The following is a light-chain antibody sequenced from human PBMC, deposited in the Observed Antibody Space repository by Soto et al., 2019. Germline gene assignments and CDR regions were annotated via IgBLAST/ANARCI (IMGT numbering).Light chain of an antibody. J-gene: IGLJ2*01. CDR2: EVF. CDR3: SSYTTNNAHV. Sequence: VLTQPASVSASPGQSISISCTGTSNDVGAFDYVSWYQQHPGKAPKLIIFEVFNRPSGVSTRFSGSKSGSTASLTISGLQAEDEADYFCSSYTTNNAHVFGGGTKVTVL. CDR1: SNDVGAFDY. V-gene: IGLV2-14*01.